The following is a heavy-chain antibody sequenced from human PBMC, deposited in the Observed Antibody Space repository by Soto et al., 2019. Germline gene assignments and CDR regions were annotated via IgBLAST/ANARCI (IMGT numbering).Heavy chain of an antibody. CDR1: GYTFITYG. V-gene: IGHV1-18*01. D-gene: IGHD3-10*01. Sequence: ASVKVSCKASGYTFITYGLSWVRQAPGQGLEWMGWISTFNGNTNYAQKFQGRVTMTTDTSTSTAYMELRSLGSDDTAVYYCARGGEKFDHWGQGALVTVSS. CDR2: ISTFNGNT. CDR3: ARGGEKFDH. J-gene: IGHJ4*02.